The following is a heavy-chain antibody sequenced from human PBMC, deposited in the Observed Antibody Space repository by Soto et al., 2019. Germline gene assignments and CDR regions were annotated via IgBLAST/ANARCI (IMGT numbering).Heavy chain of an antibody. CDR3: ARAGLRYFDWLPLGMDV. J-gene: IGHJ6*02. V-gene: IGHV3-21*01. Sequence: GGSLRLSCAASGFTFSSYSMNWVRQAPGKGLDGVSSISSSSSYIYYADSVKGRFTISRDNAKNSLYLQMNSLRAEDTAVYYCARAGLRYFDWLPLGMDVWGQGTTVTVSS. D-gene: IGHD3-9*01. CDR1: GFTFSSYS. CDR2: ISSSSSYI.